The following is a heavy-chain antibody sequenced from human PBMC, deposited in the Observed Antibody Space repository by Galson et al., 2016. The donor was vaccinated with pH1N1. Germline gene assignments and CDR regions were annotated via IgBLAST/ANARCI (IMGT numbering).Heavy chain of an antibody. CDR2: ISGSGAST. J-gene: IGHJ4*02. CDR3: AKFCSTCPFDY. Sequence: SLRLSCAASQITFSDYAMSWVRQAPGKGLQWVSTISGSGASTSYAASVEGRFTIARDNSKSTLFLQLDRLRAEDTAVYYCAKFCSTCPFDYWGQGVLVVVSA. D-gene: IGHD3-10*02. CDR1: QITFSDYA. V-gene: IGHV3-23*01.